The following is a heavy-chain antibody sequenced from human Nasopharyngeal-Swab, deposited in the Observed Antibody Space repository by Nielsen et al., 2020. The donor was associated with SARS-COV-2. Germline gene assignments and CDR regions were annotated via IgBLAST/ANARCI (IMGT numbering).Heavy chain of an antibody. Sequence: GESLKISCAASGFTFSSYWMHWVRQAPGKGLVWVSRINSDGSSTSYADSVKGRFTISRDNAKNTLYLQMSSLRAEDTAVYYCARDLPPLYYYYYGMDVWGQGTTVTVSS. J-gene: IGHJ6*02. V-gene: IGHV3-74*01. CDR2: INSDGSST. CDR1: GFTFSSYW. CDR3: ARDLPPLYYYYYGMDV.